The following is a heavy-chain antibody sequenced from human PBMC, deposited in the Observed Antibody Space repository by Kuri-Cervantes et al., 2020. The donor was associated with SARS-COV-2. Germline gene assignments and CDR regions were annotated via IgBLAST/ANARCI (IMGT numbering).Heavy chain of an antibody. J-gene: IGHJ4*02. Sequence: GESLKISCAASGFIFSDFAMHWVRQAPGKGLEWVAVVSYNGTTKHYADSVKGRFTTSRDNSKNTLYLQMNSLRTEDTAFYHCASLPEYTSDGELFDFWGQGTLVTVSS. CDR1: GFIFSDFA. CDR2: VSYNGTTK. CDR3: ASLPEYTSDGELFDF. D-gene: IGHD6-19*01. V-gene: IGHV3-30-3*01.